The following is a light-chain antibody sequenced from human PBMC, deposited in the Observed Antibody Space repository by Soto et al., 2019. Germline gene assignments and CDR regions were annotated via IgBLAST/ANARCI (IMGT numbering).Light chain of an antibody. CDR2: AAS. CDR3: QQSYITPPIT. Sequence: DIQMTQSPSSLSAFVGDRVTITCRASQSVSRYLNWYQHKPGKAPKLLINAASNLRSGVPSRFSGSGSGTDFTLTIDGLQPEDFAVYYCQQSYITPPITFGQGTRLEI. V-gene: IGKV1-39*01. CDR1: QSVSRY. J-gene: IGKJ5*01.